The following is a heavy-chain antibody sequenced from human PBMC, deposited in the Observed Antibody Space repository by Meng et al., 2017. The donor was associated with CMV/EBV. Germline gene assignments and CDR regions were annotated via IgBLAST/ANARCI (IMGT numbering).Heavy chain of an antibody. Sequence: GESLKISCAASGFTFSTYWMSWVRQAPGKGLEWVSVIYSGGSTYYADSVKGRFTISRDNSKNTLYLQMNSLRAEDTAVYYCARARGGRSYYYDSSGYYSAYRGGAFDIWGQGTMVTVSS. CDR1: GFTFSTYW. V-gene: IGHV3-66*02. CDR3: ARARGGRSYYYDSSGYYSAYRGGAFDI. CDR2: IYSGGST. D-gene: IGHD3-22*01. J-gene: IGHJ3*02.